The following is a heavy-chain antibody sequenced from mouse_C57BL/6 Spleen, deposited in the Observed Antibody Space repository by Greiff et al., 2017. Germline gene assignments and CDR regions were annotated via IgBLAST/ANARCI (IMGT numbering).Heavy chain of an antibody. D-gene: IGHD1-1*02. Sequence: QVQLQQSGAELARPGASVKLSCKASGYTFTSYGIRWVKQRTGRGLEWIGEIDPRSGNTYYNEKFKGKATLTADKSSSTAYMELRSLTSEDSAFYCCARSCYGSYENYFDYWGQGTTLTVSS. CDR3: ARSCYGSYENYFDY. CDR1: GYTFTSYG. J-gene: IGHJ2*01. V-gene: IGHV1-81*01. CDR2: IDPRSGNT.